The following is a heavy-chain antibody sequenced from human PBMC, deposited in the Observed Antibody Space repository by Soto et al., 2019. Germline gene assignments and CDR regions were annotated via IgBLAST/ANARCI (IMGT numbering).Heavy chain of an antibody. CDR2: FDPEDGET. Sequence: VKVSCKGSGYTLAELSMHWMRQAPGKGLEWMGGFDPEDGETIYAQKFQGRVTMNEYTSTDTAYMELSRLRSEDTAVYYCATSSLLITFGAVNPVSIGYYYSGMDVWGQGTRVTVS. CDR1: GYTLAELS. J-gene: IGHJ6*02. D-gene: IGHD3-16*01. V-gene: IGHV1-24*01. CDR3: ATSSLLITFGAVNPVSIGYYYSGMDV.